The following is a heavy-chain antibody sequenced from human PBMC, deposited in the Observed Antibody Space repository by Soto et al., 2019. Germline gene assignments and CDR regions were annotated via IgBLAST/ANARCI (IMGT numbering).Heavy chain of an antibody. D-gene: IGHD6-13*01. CDR2: IYPGDSDT. V-gene: IGHV5-51*01. CDR3: ARTAAAGKYYYGTDV. CDR1: GYSFTSYW. J-gene: IGHJ6*02. Sequence: GESLKISCKGSGYSFTSYWIGWVRQMPGKGLEWMGIIYPGDSDTRYSPSFQGQVTISADKSISTAYLQWSSLKASDTAMYYCARTAAAGKYYYGTDVWGQGTTVTVAS.